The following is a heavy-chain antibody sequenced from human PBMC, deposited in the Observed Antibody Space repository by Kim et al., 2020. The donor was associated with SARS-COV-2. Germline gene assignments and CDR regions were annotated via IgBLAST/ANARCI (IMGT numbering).Heavy chain of an antibody. Sequence: GNTNYAQKLQGRVTMTTDTSTSTAYMELRSLRSDDTAVYYCARAGGWFDPWGQGTLVTVSS. J-gene: IGHJ5*02. V-gene: IGHV1-18*01. CDR3: ARAGGWFDP. CDR2: GNT. D-gene: IGHD3-10*01.